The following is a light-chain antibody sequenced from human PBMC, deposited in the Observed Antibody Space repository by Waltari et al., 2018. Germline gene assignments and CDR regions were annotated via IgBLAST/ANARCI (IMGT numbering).Light chain of an antibody. Sequence: QSVLTQPPSVSAAPGQRVTISCSGSSSNLGNTYVSWYRQFPGTAPKLLIYEDSERPSGIPGRFSGSKSGTSATLDITGLQAGDEADYYCGTWDSSLSGAVFGGGTHLTVL. CDR2: EDS. CDR1: SSNLGNTY. J-gene: IGLJ7*01. V-gene: IGLV1-51*02. CDR3: GTWDSSLSGAV.